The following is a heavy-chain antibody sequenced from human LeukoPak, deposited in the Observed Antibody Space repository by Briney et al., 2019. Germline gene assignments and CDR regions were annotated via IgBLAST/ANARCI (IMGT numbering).Heavy chain of an antibody. CDR3: ARVLAVTTYYYDSSGYSPFDY. CDR2: INPNSGGT. J-gene: IGHJ4*02. V-gene: IGHV1-2*06. CDR1: GYTFTGYY. Sequence: GASVKLSCKASGYTFTGYYIHWVRQAPGPGLEWMGRINPNSGGTNYAQKFPGRVTMTRDTSISTAYMELSRLRSDDTAVYYCARVLAVTTYYYDSSGYSPFDYWGQGTLVTVSS. D-gene: IGHD3-22*01.